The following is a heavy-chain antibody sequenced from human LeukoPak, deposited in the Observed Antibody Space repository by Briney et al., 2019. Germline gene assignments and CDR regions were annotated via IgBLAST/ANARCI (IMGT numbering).Heavy chain of an antibody. Sequence: SETLSLTCTVSGGSISSYYWSWIRQPPGKGLEWIGYIYYSGSTNYNPSLKSRVTISVDTSKNQFSLKLSSVTAADTAMYYCASDYSKGYFDYWGQGTLVTVSS. D-gene: IGHD4-11*01. CDR2: IYYSGST. V-gene: IGHV4-59*08. CDR3: ASDYSKGYFDY. J-gene: IGHJ4*02. CDR1: GGSISSYY.